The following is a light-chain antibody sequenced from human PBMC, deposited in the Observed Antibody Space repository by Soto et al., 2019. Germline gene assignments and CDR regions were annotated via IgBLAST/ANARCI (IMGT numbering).Light chain of an antibody. CDR3: QQYHSYPLT. Sequence: DIQMTQSPSTLYASVGDRVTISCRASQSLTGWLLWYQQKPGKVPKLLIYRASSLATGVPSRFSGTVSGTELTLIISSLQPDDFATYYCQQYHSYPLTFGGGTKVEMK. V-gene: IGKV1-5*03. J-gene: IGKJ4*01. CDR2: RAS. CDR1: QSLTGW.